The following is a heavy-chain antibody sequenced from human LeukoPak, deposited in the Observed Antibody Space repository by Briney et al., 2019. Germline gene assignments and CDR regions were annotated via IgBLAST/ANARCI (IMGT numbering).Heavy chain of an antibody. Sequence: SETLSLTCTVSGGSISSYFWSWIRQPPGKGLELIGYIYYTGTTNYSPSLKSRVTISVDTSKNHFSLKLNSVTAADTAVYYCARDNGYSNSLLPEAFDIWGQGTMVTVSS. CDR1: GGSISSYF. J-gene: IGHJ3*02. D-gene: IGHD6-13*01. CDR2: IYYTGTT. CDR3: ARDNGYSNSLLPEAFDI. V-gene: IGHV4-59*01.